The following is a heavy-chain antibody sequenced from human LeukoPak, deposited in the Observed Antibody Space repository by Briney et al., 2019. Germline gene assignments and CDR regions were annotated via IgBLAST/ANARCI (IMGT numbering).Heavy chain of an antibody. CDR3: ARDGDYSSSSH. Sequence: GGSLRLSCAASGFTFSSYSMNWVRQAPGKGLEWVSSISSSSSYIYYADSVKGRFTISSDNAKNSLYLQMNSLRAEDTAVYNCARDGDYSSSSHWGQGTLVTVSS. D-gene: IGHD6-6*01. CDR1: GFTFSSYS. V-gene: IGHV3-21*01. CDR2: ISSSSSYI. J-gene: IGHJ4*02.